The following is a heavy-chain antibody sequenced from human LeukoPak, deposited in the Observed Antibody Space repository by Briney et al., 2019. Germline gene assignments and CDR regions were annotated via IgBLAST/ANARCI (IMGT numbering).Heavy chain of an antibody. J-gene: IGHJ6*03. Sequence: GASVKVSCKASGYTFTSYGISWVRQAPGQGLEWMGWISAYNGNTNYAQKLQGRVTMTTDTSTSTAYMELRSLRSDDTAVYYCARANSSGYYSYYYYYYMDVWGKGTTVTVSS. V-gene: IGHV1-18*01. D-gene: IGHD3-22*01. CDR1: GYTFTSYG. CDR2: ISAYNGNT. CDR3: ARANSSGYYSYYYYYYMDV.